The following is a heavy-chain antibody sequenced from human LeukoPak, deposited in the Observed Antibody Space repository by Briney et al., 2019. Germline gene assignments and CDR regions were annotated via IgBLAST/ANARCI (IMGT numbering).Heavy chain of an antibody. CDR3: ARELPREVTLDY. CDR1: GFTLSSYE. D-gene: IGHD2-21*02. Sequence: GGSLRLSCAASGFTLSSYEMHWVRQAPGKGLVWVSRINSDGSRTGYADSVKGRFTISRDNAKNTLYLQMNTLRAEDTAIYYCARELPREVTLDYWGQGTLVTVSS. CDR2: INSDGSRT. J-gene: IGHJ4*02. V-gene: IGHV3-74*01.